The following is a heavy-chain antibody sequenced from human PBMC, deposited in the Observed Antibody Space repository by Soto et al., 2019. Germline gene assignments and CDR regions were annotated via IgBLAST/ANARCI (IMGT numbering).Heavy chain of an antibody. CDR1: GFTFSSYW. CDR3: ARDRGYSVFDY. V-gene: IGHV3-7*01. J-gene: IGHJ4*02. D-gene: IGHD3-22*01. CDR2: TNQDESEK. Sequence: EVQLVESGGGLVQPGGSLRLSCAASGFTFSSYWMSWVRQAPGKGLEWVANTNQDESEKNYVDSVKGRFTISRDNGKKSLYLQMNSLRVEDTAVYYRARDRGYSVFDYWGQGTRVTVSS.